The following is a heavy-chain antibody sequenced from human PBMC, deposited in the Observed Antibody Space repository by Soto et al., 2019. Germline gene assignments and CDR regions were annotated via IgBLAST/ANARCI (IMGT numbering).Heavy chain of an antibody. CDR3: VRAAVDTPFDY. V-gene: IGHV3-33*01. CDR1: GFTFSSYG. D-gene: IGHD5-18*01. CDR2: IWYDGSNK. J-gene: IGHJ4*02. Sequence: QVQLVESGGGVVQPGRSLRLSCAASGFTFSSYGMHWVRQAPGKGLEWVAVIWYDGSNKYYADSVKGRFTISRDNSKNTLYLQMNSLRAEDTAVYYCVRAAVDTPFDYWGQGTLVTVSS.